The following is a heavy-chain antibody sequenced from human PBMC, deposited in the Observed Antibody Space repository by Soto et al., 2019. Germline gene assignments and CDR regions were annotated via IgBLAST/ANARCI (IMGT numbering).Heavy chain of an antibody. D-gene: IGHD5-12*01. CDR3: AKRSGYQEAAYLDY. J-gene: IGHJ4*02. CDR1: RFTFSSYG. CDR2: ISDDGDST. V-gene: IGHV3-23*01. Sequence: GGSLRLSCAVPRFTFSSYGMNWVRQAPGKGLEWVSSISDDGDSTYYADSVKGRFTISRDNSKNTLYLQMNSLRAEDTAVYYCAKRSGYQEAAYLDYWGQGTLVTVSS.